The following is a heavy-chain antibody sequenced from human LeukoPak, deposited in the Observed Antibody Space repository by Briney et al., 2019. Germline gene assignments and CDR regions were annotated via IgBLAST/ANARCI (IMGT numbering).Heavy chain of an antibody. CDR1: GFTFNGYC. D-gene: IGHD3-10*01. Sequence: GGSLRLSCAASGFTFNGYCMSWVRQAPGKGLEWVSGINWNGGSTGYADSVKGRFTISRDNAKNSLYLQMNSLSAEDTALYYCARGGWYGELLFDYWGQGTLVTGSS. V-gene: IGHV3-20*04. CDR3: ARGGWYGELLFDY. CDR2: INWNGGST. J-gene: IGHJ4*02.